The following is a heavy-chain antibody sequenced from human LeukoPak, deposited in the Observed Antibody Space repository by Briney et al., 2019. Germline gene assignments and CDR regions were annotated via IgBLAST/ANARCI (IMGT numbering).Heavy chain of an antibody. J-gene: IGHJ5*02. D-gene: IGHD6-13*01. CDR2: VNHSGST. Sequence: SETLSLTCAVYGGSFSGYYWSWIRQSPGKGLEWIGEVNHSGSTSYNPSLKSRLTISVDTSKNHFSLKLSSVTAADTAVYYCARGQPKQQLSSWGPGTLVTVSS. V-gene: IGHV4-34*01. CDR1: GGSFSGYY. CDR3: ARGQPKQQLSS.